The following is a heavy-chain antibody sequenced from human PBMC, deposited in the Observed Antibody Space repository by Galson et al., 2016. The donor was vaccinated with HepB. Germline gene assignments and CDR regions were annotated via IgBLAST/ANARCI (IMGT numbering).Heavy chain of an antibody. D-gene: IGHD6-13*01. CDR2: ITTNGDDT. Sequence: SLRLSCAASGFSFSSYPMHWVRQAPGKGLEYVSGITTNGDDTKYADSVKGRFTIFRDNSKNTLYLQMRSLRAEDTAVYYCVKSNLAAPGGFYGVDVWGQGTTVTVSS. J-gene: IGHJ6*02. CDR3: VKSNLAAPGGFYGVDV. V-gene: IGHV3-64D*06. CDR1: GFSFSSYP.